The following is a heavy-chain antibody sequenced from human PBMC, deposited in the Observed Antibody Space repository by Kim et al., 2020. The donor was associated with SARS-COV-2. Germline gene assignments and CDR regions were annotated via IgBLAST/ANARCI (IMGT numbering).Heavy chain of an antibody. D-gene: IGHD3-16*01. CDR3: ARAQMGDYGMDV. V-gene: IGHV3-21*01. J-gene: IGHJ6*02. Sequence: GGSLRLSCAASGFTLSSYSMNWVRQAPGKGLEWVSSISSSSSYIYYADSVRGRFTISRDNAKNSLYLQMNSLRAEDTAVFYCARAQMGDYGMDVWGQGTTVTVSS. CDR2: ISSSSSYI. CDR1: GFTLSSYS.